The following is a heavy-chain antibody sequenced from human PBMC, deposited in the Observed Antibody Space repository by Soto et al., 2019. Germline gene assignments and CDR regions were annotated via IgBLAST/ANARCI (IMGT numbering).Heavy chain of an antibody. J-gene: IGHJ6*02. Sequence: GESLKISCKGSGYSFTSYWIGWVRQMPGKGLEWMGIIYPGDSDTRYSPSFQGQVTISADKSISTAYLQWSSLKASDTAMYYCARQLDYDILTGYHTDYYYGMDVWGQGTTVTVSS. V-gene: IGHV5-51*01. CDR3: ARQLDYDILTGYHTDYYYGMDV. D-gene: IGHD3-9*01. CDR2: IYPGDSDT. CDR1: GYSFTSYW.